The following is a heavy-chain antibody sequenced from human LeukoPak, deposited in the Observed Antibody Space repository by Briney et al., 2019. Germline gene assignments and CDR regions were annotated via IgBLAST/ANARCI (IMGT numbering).Heavy chain of an antibody. CDR2: IYSSGST. V-gene: IGHV4-61*02. CDR1: GVSISSGSYY. J-gene: IGHJ4*02. CDR3: ARGEYDSSAYWGYYFEN. Sequence: SETLSLTCTVSGVSISSGSYYWSWVRQPAGKGLEWIGRIYSSGSTNYSPSFKSRVTISVDTSKNQISLNLSSVTAADTAVYYCARGEYDSSAYWGYYFENWGQGTLVTVSS. D-gene: IGHD3-22*01.